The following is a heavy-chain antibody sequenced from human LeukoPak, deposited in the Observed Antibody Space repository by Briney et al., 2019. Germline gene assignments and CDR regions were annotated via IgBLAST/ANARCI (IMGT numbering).Heavy chain of an antibody. D-gene: IGHD6-13*01. CDR1: GGSISSSSYY. CDR2: MSNSGST. V-gene: IGHV4-39*01. CDR3: ARRSQAAAGRGIDY. Sequence: SETQSLTCTVSGGSISSSSYYWGWIRQSPGKGLEWIGTMSNSGSTYYNPSLKSRVTISGDTAKNQFSLKLSSVTAADTAVYYCARRSQAAAGRGIDYWGQGTLVTVSS. J-gene: IGHJ4*02.